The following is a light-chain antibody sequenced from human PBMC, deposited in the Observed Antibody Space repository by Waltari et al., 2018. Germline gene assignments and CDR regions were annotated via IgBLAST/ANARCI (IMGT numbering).Light chain of an antibody. Sequence: QSALTQPASVSGSPGQSITIYCTGTSSDVGGYKYVPWYQQHPGKAPKPMIYDVPIRPSGVSNRFSGSKSGNTASLTISGLQAADEADYYCSSYTSTFTLVVFGGGTKLTVL. J-gene: IGLJ2*01. CDR2: DVP. CDR3: SSYTSTFTLVV. CDR1: SSDVGGYKY. V-gene: IGLV2-14*03.